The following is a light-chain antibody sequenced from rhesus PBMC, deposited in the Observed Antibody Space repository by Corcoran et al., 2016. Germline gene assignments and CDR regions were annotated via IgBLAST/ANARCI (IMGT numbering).Light chain of an antibody. CDR1: QTISTY. Sequence: DIQMTQSPSSLSASAGDRVTITCRASQTISTYLNWSQQKPGKTPKRLFYTESSLESGVPSRFSGIGSGTEFPRTISSLQPEDSATYYCLQYNTNPYSFGQGTKVGIK. CDR3: LQYNTNPYS. V-gene: IGKV1-43*01. CDR2: TES. J-gene: IGKJ2*01.